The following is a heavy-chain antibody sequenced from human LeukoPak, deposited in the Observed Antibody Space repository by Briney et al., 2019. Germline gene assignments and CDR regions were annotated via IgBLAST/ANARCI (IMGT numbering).Heavy chain of an antibody. CDR1: GGSIGNYY. CDR3: ARTEYNWFDP. V-gene: IGHV4-59*01. Sequence: TLETLSLTCTVSGGSIGNYYWSWIRQPPGKGLEWIGYILYSGSTNYNPSLKSRVTISVDMSKNQFSLRLSSVTAADTAVYYCARTEYNWFDPWGQGTLVTVSS. CDR2: ILYSGST. J-gene: IGHJ5*02.